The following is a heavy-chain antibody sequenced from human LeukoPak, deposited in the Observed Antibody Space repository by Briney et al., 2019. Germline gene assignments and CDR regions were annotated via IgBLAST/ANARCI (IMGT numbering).Heavy chain of an antibody. D-gene: IGHD6-19*01. CDR3: ASARLAPYPNPADY. J-gene: IGHJ4*02. Sequence: ASVKVSCKASGYTFTSYGISWVRQAPGQGLEWMGWISAYNGNTNYAQKLQGRVTMTTDTSTSTAYMELRSLRSDGTAVYYCASARLAPYPNPADYWGQGTLVTVSS. CDR1: GYTFTSYG. V-gene: IGHV1-18*01. CDR2: ISAYNGNT.